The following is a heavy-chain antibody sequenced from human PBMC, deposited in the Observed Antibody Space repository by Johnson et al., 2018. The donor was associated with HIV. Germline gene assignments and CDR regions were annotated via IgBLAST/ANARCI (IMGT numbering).Heavy chain of an antibody. V-gene: IGHV3-30*03. CDR3: VRETRDDAFDI. D-gene: IGHD4-11*01. CDR1: GFPFSSYG. CDR2: ISFDGSDK. Sequence: QVQLVESGGGAVQPGRSLRLSCAASGFPFSSYGMHWVRQAPGKGLEWVAVISFDGSDKYYADSVKGRFTISRDNANNSLSLQMSGLRADDTAVYYCVRETRDDAFDIWGQGTMVTVSS. J-gene: IGHJ3*02.